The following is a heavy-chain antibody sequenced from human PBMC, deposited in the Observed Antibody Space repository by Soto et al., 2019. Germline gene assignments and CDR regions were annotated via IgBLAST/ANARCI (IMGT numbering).Heavy chain of an antibody. CDR2: ISYDGSNK. CDR1: GFTFSSYA. J-gene: IGHJ6*02. D-gene: IGHD4-4*01. V-gene: IGHV3-30-3*01. CDR3: ARDLIKALQYPYYYYGMDV. Sequence: QVQLVESGGGVVQPGRSLRLSCAASGFTFSSYAMHWVRQAPGKGLEGVAVISYDGSNKYYADSVKGRFTISRDNSKNTLYLQMHSLRAEDTAVYYCARDLIKALQYPYYYYGMDVWGQVTTVTV.